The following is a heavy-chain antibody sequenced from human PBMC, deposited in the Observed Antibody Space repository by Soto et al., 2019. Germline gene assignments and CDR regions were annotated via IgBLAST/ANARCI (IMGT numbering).Heavy chain of an antibody. J-gene: IGHJ6*02. V-gene: IGHV1-69*13. CDR2: IIPIFGTA. CDR3: ARAPGVEDTAMANYYYYGMDV. CDR1: GGTFSSYA. Sequence: SVKVSCKASGGTFSSYAISWVRQAPGQGLEWMGGIIPIFGTANYAQKFQGRVTITADESTSTAYMELSSLRSEDTAVYYCARAPGVEDTAMANYYYYGMDVWGQGTTVTV. D-gene: IGHD5-18*01.